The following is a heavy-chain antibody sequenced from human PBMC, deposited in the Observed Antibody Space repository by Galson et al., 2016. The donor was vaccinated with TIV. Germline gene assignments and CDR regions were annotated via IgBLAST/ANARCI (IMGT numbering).Heavy chain of an antibody. CDR1: GFRFTKFW. Sequence: QSGAEVKKPGESLKISCQGSGFRFTKFWIGWVRQMPGKGLEWMGIVYGLDSDVRYSPSFQGQVTISVDRSITTAYLQWSSLKASDSAIYYCTRQSTRSFDFWGPGTLVSVSS. CDR3: TRQSTRSFDF. D-gene: IGHD5/OR15-5a*01. V-gene: IGHV5-51*01. CDR2: VYGLDSDV. J-gene: IGHJ4*02.